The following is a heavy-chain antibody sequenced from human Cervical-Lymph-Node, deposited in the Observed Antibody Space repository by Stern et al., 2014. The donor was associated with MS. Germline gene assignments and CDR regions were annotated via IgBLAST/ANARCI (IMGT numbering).Heavy chain of an antibody. J-gene: IGHJ4*02. CDR2: IYYSGST. CDR1: GGSISSGDYY. D-gene: IGHD3-22*01. Sequence: QVQLQESGPGLVKPSQTLSLTCTVSGGSISSGDYYWSWIRQPPGKGLEWIGYIYYSGSTYYNPSLKSRVTISVDTSKNQFSLKLSSVTAADTTVYYCARDSSGYYLILDYWGQGTLVTVSS. CDR3: ARDSSGYYLILDY. V-gene: IGHV4-30-4*01.